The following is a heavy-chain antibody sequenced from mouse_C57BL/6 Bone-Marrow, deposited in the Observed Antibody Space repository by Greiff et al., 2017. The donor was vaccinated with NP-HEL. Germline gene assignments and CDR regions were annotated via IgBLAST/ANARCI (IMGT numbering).Heavy chain of an antibody. CDR2: ISDGGSYT. Sequence: EVKLVESGGGLVKPGGSLKLSCAASGFTFSSYAMSWVRQTPEKRLEWVATISDGGSYTYYPDNVKGRFTISRDNAKNNLYLQMSHLKSEDTAMYYCARKDDYDGFAYWGQGTLVTVSA. CDR1: GFTFSSYA. CDR3: ARKDDYDGFAY. D-gene: IGHD2-4*01. J-gene: IGHJ3*01. V-gene: IGHV5-4*03.